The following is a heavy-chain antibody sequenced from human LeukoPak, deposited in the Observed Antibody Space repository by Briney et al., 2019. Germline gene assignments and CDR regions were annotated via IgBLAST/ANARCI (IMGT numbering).Heavy chain of an antibody. V-gene: IGHV1-24*01. D-gene: IGHD2-2*01. J-gene: IGHJ4*02. CDR3: ATGYLLRGYYFDY. CDR2: FDPEDGET. Sequence: ASVKVSCKVSGYTLTELSMHWVRQAPGKRLEWMGGFDPEDGETIYAQKFQGRVTMTEDTSTDTAYMELSSLRSEDTAVYYCATGYLLRGYYFDYWGQGTLVTVSS. CDR1: GYTLTELS.